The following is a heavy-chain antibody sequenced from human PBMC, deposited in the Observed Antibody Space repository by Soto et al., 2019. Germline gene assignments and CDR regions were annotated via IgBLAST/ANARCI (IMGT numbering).Heavy chain of an antibody. CDR2: IRNQSYQEAT. CDR3: SGAESPDTAYFSLC. Sequence: PGGALRLSGTGSGFPFDEFAINWVRQAPGKGVEGVGPIRNQSYQEATEYAAAVQGGITISRDTTNGIAYLQMNGLDMEDSAVYYCSGAESPDTAYFSLCWGQGT. D-gene: IGHD1-26*01. CDR1: GFPFDEFA. V-gene: IGHV3-49*04. J-gene: IGHJ1*01.